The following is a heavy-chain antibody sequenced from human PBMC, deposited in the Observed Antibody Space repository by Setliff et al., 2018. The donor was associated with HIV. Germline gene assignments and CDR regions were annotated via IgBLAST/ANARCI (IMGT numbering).Heavy chain of an antibody. CDR1: GGSFSSDSYY. D-gene: IGHD1-26*01. J-gene: IGHJ4*02. V-gene: IGHV3-7*03. CDR3: ATDCAVVGGTGSLDS. Sequence: PSETLSLTCSVSGGSFSSDSYYWGWIRQFPGKGLEWVANMKYDGTEIYYVDSVKGRFTISRDNAKNSLYLQMNSLRVEDTAVYYCATDCAVVGGTGSLDSWGPGTLVTVSS. CDR2: MKYDGTEI.